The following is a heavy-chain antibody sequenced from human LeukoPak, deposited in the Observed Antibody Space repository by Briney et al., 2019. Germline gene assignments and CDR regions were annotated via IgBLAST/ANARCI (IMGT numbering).Heavy chain of an antibody. D-gene: IGHD6-19*01. CDR1: GFTFSSYA. CDR2: ISYDGSNK. CDR3: AKDPGGWFSGGAFDI. V-gene: IGHV3-30*04. Sequence: GRSLRLSCAASGFTFSSYAMHWVRQAPGKGLEWVAVISYDGSNKYYADSVKGRFTISRDNSKNTLYLQMNSLRAEDTAVYYCAKDPGGWFSGGAFDIWDQGTMVTVSS. J-gene: IGHJ3*02.